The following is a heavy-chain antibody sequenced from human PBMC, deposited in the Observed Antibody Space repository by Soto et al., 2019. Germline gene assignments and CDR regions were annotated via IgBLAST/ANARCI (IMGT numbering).Heavy chain of an antibody. CDR3: ARGSGTTYYYDSSGYYRYFDY. V-gene: IGHV4-34*01. CDR2: INHSGST. Sequence: SETLSLTCAVYGGSFSGYYWSWIRQPPGKGLEWIGEINHSGSTNYNPSLKSRVTISVDTSKNQFSLKLSSVTAADTAVYYCARGSGTTYYYDSSGYYRYFDYWGQGTLVT. D-gene: IGHD3-22*01. J-gene: IGHJ4*02. CDR1: GGSFSGYY.